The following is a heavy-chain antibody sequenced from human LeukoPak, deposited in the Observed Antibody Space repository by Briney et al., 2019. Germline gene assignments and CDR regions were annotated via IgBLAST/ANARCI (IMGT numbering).Heavy chain of an antibody. D-gene: IGHD5-18*01. V-gene: IGHV3-30*18. CDR1: GSTFSNYG. J-gene: IGHJ4*02. CDR3: AKEAGYSYGFDY. Sequence: GRSLRLSCTASGSTFSNYGIHWVRQAPGKGLEWVAVISYDGSNKYYADSVKGRCTISRDNSKNTVYLQMNSLRAEDTAVYYCAKEAGYSYGFDYWGQGTLVTVSS. CDR2: ISYDGSNK.